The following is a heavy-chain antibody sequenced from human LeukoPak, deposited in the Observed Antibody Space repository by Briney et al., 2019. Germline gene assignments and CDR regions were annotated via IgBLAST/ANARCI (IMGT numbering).Heavy chain of an antibody. D-gene: IGHD1-26*01. CDR2: IRYDGSNK. J-gene: IGHJ6*03. V-gene: IGHV3-30*02. CDR1: GFTFSNFG. CDR3: AKDGDTMSGTYYYDMDV. Sequence: GGSLRLPCAASGFTFSNFGMHWVRQAPGKGLEWVAFIRYDGSNKYYADSVKGRFTISRDNSKNTLYLHMNSLRGEDTAVYYCAKDGDTMSGTYYYDMDVWGKGTTVAIS.